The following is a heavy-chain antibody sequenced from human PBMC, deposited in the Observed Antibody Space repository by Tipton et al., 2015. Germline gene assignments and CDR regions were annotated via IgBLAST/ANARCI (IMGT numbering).Heavy chain of an antibody. CDR1: GGSISSSSYY. CDR2: IYYSGST. V-gene: IGHV4-39*01. J-gene: IGHJ6*02. CDR3: ARKRLWSSGWWHGTNELDYYHGMDV. D-gene: IGHD6-19*01. Sequence: LRLSCSVSGGSISSSSYYWDWIRQPPGKGLEWIGNIYYSGSTYYNPSLNSRVTISIDTSRNQFSLKLSSVTAADTAVYYCARKRLWSSGWWHGTNELDYYHGMDVWGQGSTVTVSS.